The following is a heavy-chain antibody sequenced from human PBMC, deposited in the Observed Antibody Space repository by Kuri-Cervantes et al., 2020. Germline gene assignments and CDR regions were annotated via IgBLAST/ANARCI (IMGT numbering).Heavy chain of an antibody. J-gene: IGHJ6*03. Sequence: GESLKISCAASGFTFRDYLMTWVRQAPGKGLEWVANITQDGSEKYYVDSVKGRFTISRDNSKNTLYLQMNSLRAEDTAVYYCAKDFCSGGSCSDYYYYYMDVWGKGTTVTVSS. CDR2: ITQDGSEK. V-gene: IGHV3-7*01. CDR3: AKDFCSGGSCSDYYYYYMDV. CDR1: GFTFRDYL. D-gene: IGHD2-15*01.